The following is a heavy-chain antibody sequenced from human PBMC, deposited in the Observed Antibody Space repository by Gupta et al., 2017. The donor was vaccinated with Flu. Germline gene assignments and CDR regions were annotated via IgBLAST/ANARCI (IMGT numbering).Heavy chain of an antibody. D-gene: IGHD2-15*01. CDR2: IRSKAYGGTT. J-gene: IGHJ6*02. CDR3: TGVVAAPYYYYGMDV. CDR1: GFTFGDYA. V-gene: IGHV3-49*04. Sequence: VQPGRSLRLSCTASGFTFGDYAMSWVRQAPGKGLEWVGFIRSKAYGGTTEYAASVKGRFTISRDDSKSIAYLQMNSLKTEDTAVYYCTGVVAAPYYYYGMDVWGQGTTVTVSS.